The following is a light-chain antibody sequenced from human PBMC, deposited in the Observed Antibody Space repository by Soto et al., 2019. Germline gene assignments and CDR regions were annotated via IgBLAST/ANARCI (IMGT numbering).Light chain of an antibody. CDR2: EVS. CDR1: SSDVGSYNY. CDR3: SSYTSSSTL. Sequence: QSVLTQPASVSVSPGQSITISCTGTSSDVGSYNYVSWYQQHPGKAPKLIIYEVSDRPSGISSRFSGSKSGNTASLTIAGLQTEDEADYYCSSYTSSSTLFGTGTKVTVL. J-gene: IGLJ1*01. V-gene: IGLV2-14*01.